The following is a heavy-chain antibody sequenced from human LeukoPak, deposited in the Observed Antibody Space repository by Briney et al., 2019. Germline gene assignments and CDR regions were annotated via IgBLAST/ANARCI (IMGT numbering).Heavy chain of an antibody. V-gene: IGHV3-33*01. Sequence: PGGSLRLSCAASGLTFSSYGMHWVRQAPGKGLEWVAVIWYDGSNKYYADSVKGRFTISRDNSKNTLYLQMNSLRAEDTAVYYCARERGSGWYYFDYWGQGTLVTVSS. J-gene: IGHJ4*02. D-gene: IGHD6-19*01. CDR1: GLTFSSYG. CDR2: IWYDGSNK. CDR3: ARERGSGWYYFDY.